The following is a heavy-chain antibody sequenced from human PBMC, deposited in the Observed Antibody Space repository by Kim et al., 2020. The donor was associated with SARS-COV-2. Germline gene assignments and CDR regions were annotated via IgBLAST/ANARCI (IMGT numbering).Heavy chain of an antibody. V-gene: IGHV5-51*01. D-gene: IGHD3-10*01. CDR2: IYPGDSDT. CDR1: GYSFTSYW. J-gene: IGHJ4*02. CDR3: ARHDSGSGSYEGKGFDY. Sequence: GESLKISCKGSGYSFTSYWIGWVRQMPGKGLEWMGIIYPGDSDTRYSPSFQGQVTISADKSISTAYLQWSSLKASDTAMYYCARHDSGSGSYEGKGFDYWGQGTLVTVSS.